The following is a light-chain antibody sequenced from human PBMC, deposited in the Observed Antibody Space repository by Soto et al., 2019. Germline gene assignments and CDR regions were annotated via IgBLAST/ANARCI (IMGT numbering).Light chain of an antibody. CDR1: QSVNSNV. J-gene: IGKJ2*01. Sequence: EIVLTQSPGTLSLSPGERATLSFRTSQSVNSNVLAWYQQKPGQAPRLLGYCSSTRAAGVPARFSGSGSGTDFSLTSSTLELEDFAVEYCQQYGHSPLLYTFGQGTKL. CDR3: QQYGHSPLLYT. CDR2: CSS. V-gene: IGKV3-20*01.